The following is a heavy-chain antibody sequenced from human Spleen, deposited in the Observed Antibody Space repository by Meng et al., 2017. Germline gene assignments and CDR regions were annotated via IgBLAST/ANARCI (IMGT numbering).Heavy chain of an antibody. D-gene: IGHD3-10*01. CDR2: LGAHDGDT. CDR3: ARGTPGRSYSDY. Sequence: QVQPGQSGPEVKKPGAAVKVCCKASDYTFTGYGVSWVRQAPGQGLEWMAWLGAHDGDTSHAPKFQGRVTVSADRPTATAYMELRSLRSDDTAVYYCARGTPGRSYSDYWGQGTLVTVSS. J-gene: IGHJ4*02. CDR1: DYTFTGYG. V-gene: IGHV1-18*01.